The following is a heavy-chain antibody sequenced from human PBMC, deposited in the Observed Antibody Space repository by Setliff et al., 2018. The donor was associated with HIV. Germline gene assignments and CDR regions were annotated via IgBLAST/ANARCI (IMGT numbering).Heavy chain of an antibody. CDR2: IYYGGST. V-gene: IGHV4-39*01. Sequence: SETLSLTCTVSGGSISSGSYYWSWIRQPAGKGLEWIGSIYYGGSTYYSPSLNSRFTISVDTSKNQFSLKLRSVTAADTAVYYCARQPLYNDYDWRSYYFDYWGQGSLVTVSS. CDR3: ARQPLYNDYDWRSYYFDY. J-gene: IGHJ4*02. CDR1: GGSISSGSYY. D-gene: IGHD5-12*01.